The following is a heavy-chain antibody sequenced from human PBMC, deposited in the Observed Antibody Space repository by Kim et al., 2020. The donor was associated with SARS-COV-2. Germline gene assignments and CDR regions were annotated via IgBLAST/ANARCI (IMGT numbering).Heavy chain of an antibody. V-gene: IGHV4-34*01. CDR1: GGSFSGYY. Sequence: SETLSLTCAVYGGSFSGYYWSWIPQPPGKGLEWIREINHSGSTNYNPSLKSRVTISVDTSKNQFSLKLSSVTAADTAVYYCARGGVVPAANYYYYGMDVWGQGPTVTVSS. J-gene: IGHJ6*02. CDR3: ARGGVVPAANYYYYGMDV. CDR2: INHSGST. D-gene: IGHD2-2*01.